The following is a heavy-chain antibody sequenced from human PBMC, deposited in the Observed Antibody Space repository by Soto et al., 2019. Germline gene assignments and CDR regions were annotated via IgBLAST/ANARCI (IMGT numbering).Heavy chain of an antibody. CDR2: IWYDGSNK. V-gene: IGHV3-33*01. CDR1: GFTFSSHG. Sequence: LRLSCAASGFTFSSHGMHWVRQAPGKGLEWVAVIWYDGSNKYYADSVKGRFTISRDNSKNTLYLQMNSLRAEDTAVYYCARDLVTAAAHYGMDVWGQGTTVTVSS. J-gene: IGHJ6*02. CDR3: ARDLVTAAAHYGMDV. D-gene: IGHD6-13*01.